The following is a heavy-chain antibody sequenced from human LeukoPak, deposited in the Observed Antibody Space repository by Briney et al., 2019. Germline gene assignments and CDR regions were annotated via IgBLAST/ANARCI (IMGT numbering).Heavy chain of an antibody. CDR3: ARGGIVVAVYFDF. V-gene: IGHV4-38-2*01. CDR2: IYHTGSS. D-gene: IGHD2-15*01. CDR1: GYSISNDYY. J-gene: IGHJ4*02. Sequence: SETLSLTCDVSGYSISNDYYWGWIRQPPGKGLEWSGSIYHTGSSYYNPSLKSRASIPGSTSKKELFLKMRSVTAADTAVYYCARGGIVVAVYFDFWGRGTLVTVSS.